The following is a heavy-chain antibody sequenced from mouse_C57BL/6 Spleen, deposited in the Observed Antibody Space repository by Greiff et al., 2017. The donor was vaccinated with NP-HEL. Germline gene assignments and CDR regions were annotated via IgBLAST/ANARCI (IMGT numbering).Heavy chain of an antibody. CDR3: TSYYYGSSYAMDY. D-gene: IGHD1-1*01. J-gene: IGHJ4*01. CDR1: GYTFTDYE. CDR2: IDPETGGT. Sequence: VQLQQSGAELVRPGASVTLSCKASGYTFTDYEMHWVKQTPVHGLEWIGAIDPETGGTAYNQKFKGKAIPTADKSSSTAYMELRSLTSEDSAVYYCTSYYYGSSYAMDYWGQGTSVTVSS. V-gene: IGHV1-15*01.